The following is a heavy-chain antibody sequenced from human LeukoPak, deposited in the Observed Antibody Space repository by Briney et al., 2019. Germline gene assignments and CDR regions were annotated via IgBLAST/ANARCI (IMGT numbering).Heavy chain of an antibody. CDR1: GFTFSSYW. J-gene: IGHJ4*02. CDR3: ASMIAAAGGR. V-gene: IGHV3-7*01. Sequence: QPGGSLRLSCAASGFTFSSYWMSWVRQAPGKGLEWVANINQDGSEKYYVDSVKGLFTISSENAKNPLYLQMTSLRADDSAVYYCASMIAAAGGRWGQGTLVTVSS. D-gene: IGHD6-13*01. CDR2: INQDGSEK.